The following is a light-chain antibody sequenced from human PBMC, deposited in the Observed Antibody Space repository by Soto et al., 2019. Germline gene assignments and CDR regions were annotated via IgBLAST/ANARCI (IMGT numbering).Light chain of an antibody. J-gene: IGKJ1*01. CDR3: QHYNEYSRA. V-gene: IGKV2-28*01. Sequence: DIVMTQSPLSLPVTPAEPASISGRSSQSLLHSNGYNYLDWYLQKTGQPPQLLIHKASNLASGVPSRFSGSGSGTEFTLTISSLQPDDFSTYYCQHYNEYSRAFGQGTKVDIK. CDR1: QSLLHSNGYNY. CDR2: KAS.